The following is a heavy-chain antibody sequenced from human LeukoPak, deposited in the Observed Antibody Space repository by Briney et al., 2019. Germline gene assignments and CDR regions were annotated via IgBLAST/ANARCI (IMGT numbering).Heavy chain of an antibody. CDR3: TRGQPGGFDV. CDR1: GFTFSSYD. J-gene: IGHJ3*01. V-gene: IGHV3-13*01. D-gene: IGHD3-10*01. CDR2: IGAAGDT. Sequence: GGSLRLSCAASGFTFSSYDMHWVRQITGEGLEWVSRIGAAGDTNYPGSVKGRFTISRDNAKKSLYLQMDSLRAGDTAMYYCTRGQPGGFDVWGQGTMVTVSS.